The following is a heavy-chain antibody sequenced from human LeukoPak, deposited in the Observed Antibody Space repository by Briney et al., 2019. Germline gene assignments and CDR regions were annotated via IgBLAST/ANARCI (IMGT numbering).Heavy chain of an antibody. V-gene: IGHV1-18*01. D-gene: IGHD2-2*01. CDR3: ARDSCSSTSCSTDY. J-gene: IGHJ4*02. Sequence: ASVKVSCTASGYTFTSYGISWVRQAPGQGLEWMGWISAYNGNTNYAQKLQGRVTVTTDTSTSTAYMELRSLRSDDTAVYYCARDSCSSTSCSTDYWGQGTLVTVST. CDR1: GYTFTSYG. CDR2: ISAYNGNT.